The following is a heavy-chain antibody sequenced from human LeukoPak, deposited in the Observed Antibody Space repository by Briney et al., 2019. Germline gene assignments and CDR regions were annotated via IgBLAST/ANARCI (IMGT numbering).Heavy chain of an antibody. CDR3: ATGESYTTSFDY. V-gene: IGHV1-69-2*01. CDR1: GYTFTDYY. Sequence: ASVKVSCKGSGYTFTDYYMHWVQQAPGKGLEWMGLVDPEDGETIYAEKFQGRVTITADTSTDTAYMELSSLRSEDTAVYYCATGESYTTSFDYWGQGTLVTVSS. CDR2: VDPEDGET. D-gene: IGHD1-1*01. J-gene: IGHJ4*02.